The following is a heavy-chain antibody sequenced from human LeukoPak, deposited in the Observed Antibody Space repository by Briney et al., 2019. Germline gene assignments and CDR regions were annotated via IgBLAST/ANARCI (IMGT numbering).Heavy chain of an antibody. CDR2: IIPIFGTA. CDR1: GGTFSSYA. D-gene: IGHD1-1*01. J-gene: IGHJ3*02. V-gene: IGHV1-69*06. Sequence: ASVKHSCKASGGTFSSYAISWVREAPGQGLEWMGGIIPIFGTANYAQKFRGRVTITADKSTSTAYMELSSLRSEDTAVYYCARVKDWNGGDAFDIWGQGTVVTVSS. CDR3: ARVKDWNGGDAFDI.